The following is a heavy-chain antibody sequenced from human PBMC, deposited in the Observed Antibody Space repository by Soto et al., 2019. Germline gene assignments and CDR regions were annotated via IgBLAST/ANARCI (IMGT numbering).Heavy chain of an antibody. V-gene: IGHV3-33*01. CDR3: ARDPATTTLGYFDL. Sequence: QVQLVESGGGVVQPGRSLRLSCAASGFTFSSYAMHWVRQAPGKGLEWVAVLWYDGTNKYYPDSVKGRFTISRDNSTNTLYLQMNSLRVEDTAVYYCARDPATTTLGYFDLWGSGNLVTVAS. J-gene: IGHJ2*01. CDR2: LWYDGTNK. CDR1: GFTFSSYA. D-gene: IGHD4-17*01.